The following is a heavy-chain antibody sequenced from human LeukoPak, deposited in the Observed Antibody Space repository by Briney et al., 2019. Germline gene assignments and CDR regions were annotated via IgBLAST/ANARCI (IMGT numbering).Heavy chain of an antibody. J-gene: IGHJ5*02. D-gene: IGHD3-22*01. Sequence: GGSLRLSCAASGFTFSSYSMNWVRQAPGKGLEGVSSISSSSSYIYYADSVKGRFTISRDNAKNSLYLQMNSLRAEDTAVYYCARDPLITYYYDSSGNHADWFDPWGQGTLVTVSS. CDR1: GFTFSSYS. CDR3: ARDPLITYYYDSSGNHADWFDP. CDR2: ISSSSSYI. V-gene: IGHV3-21*01.